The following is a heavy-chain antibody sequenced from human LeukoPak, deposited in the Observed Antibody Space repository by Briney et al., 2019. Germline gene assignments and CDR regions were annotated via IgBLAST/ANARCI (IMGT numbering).Heavy chain of an antibody. CDR1: GFTFSDYY. CDR2: ISSSGITI. D-gene: IGHD4-17*01. V-gene: IGHV3-11*04. J-gene: IGHJ4*02. Sequence: GGSLRLSCAASGFTFSDYYMTWIRQAPGKGLEWVSYISSSGITIYYTDSVKGRFTISRDNAKNSLYLQMNSLRAEDTAVYYCARDRTTVTLFDYWGQGALITVSS. CDR3: ARDRTTVTLFDY.